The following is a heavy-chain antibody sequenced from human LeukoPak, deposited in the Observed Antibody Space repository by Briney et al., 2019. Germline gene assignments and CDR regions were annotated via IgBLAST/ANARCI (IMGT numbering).Heavy chain of an antibody. D-gene: IGHD3-22*01. CDR1: GFTFSSYS. CDR3: AKAYDSSGYHYWYFDL. Sequence: GGSLRLSCAASGFTFSSYSMNWVRQAPGKGLEWVSSISSSSSYIYYADSVKGRFTISRDNAKNSLYLQMNSLRAEDTAVYYCAKAYDSSGYHYWYFDLWGRGTLVTVSS. V-gene: IGHV3-21*01. J-gene: IGHJ2*01. CDR2: ISSSSSYI.